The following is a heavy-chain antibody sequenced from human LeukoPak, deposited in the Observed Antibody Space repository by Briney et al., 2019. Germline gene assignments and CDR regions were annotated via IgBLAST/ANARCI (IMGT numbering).Heavy chain of an antibody. V-gene: IGHV4-59*01. CDR3: AHAALWFGEFFDY. J-gene: IGHJ4*02. CDR1: GGSISIYY. CDR2: IYYSGST. D-gene: IGHD3-10*01. Sequence: SETLSLTCTVSGGSISIYYWSWIRQPPGKGLEWIGYIYYSGSTNYNPSLKSRVTISVDTSKNQFSLKLSSVTAADTAVYYCAHAALWFGEFFDYWGQGTLVTVSS.